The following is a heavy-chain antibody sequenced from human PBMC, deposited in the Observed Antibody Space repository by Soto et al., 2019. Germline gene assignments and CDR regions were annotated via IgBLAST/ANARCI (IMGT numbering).Heavy chain of an antibody. V-gene: IGHV5-10-1*01. D-gene: IGHD1-26*01. Sequence: PVQPLKISCQTSDEICKKYWITWVRQMPGRGLEWVGRIDPSDSYTTYNPSLKGHVILSVDKSVNTAYVQWSSLRASDTATYFCGRDFGSGHADVWGQGTRVTVSS. CDR1: DEICKKYW. CDR2: IDPSDSYT. CDR3: GRDFGSGHADV. J-gene: IGHJ6*01.